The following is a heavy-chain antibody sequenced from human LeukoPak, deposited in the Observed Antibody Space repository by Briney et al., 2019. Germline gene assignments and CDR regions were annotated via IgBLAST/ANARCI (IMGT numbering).Heavy chain of an antibody. D-gene: IGHD7-27*01. CDR2: ISSSGCTK. CDR3: ARDGDLAPDVPFDY. Sequence: GWSLRLSCAASGFTFSSYEMNWVRQAPGKGLEWVSYISSSGCTKYYVDSVKGRFTISRDNAKNSLYLQMNSLRAEDTAVYYCARDGDLAPDVPFDYWGQGTLVTVSS. CDR1: GFTFSSYE. V-gene: IGHV3-48*03. J-gene: IGHJ4*02.